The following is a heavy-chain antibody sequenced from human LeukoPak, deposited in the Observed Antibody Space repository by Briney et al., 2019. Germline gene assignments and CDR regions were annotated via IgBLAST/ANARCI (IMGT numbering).Heavy chain of an antibody. CDR3: ARHHYDSSGYRTYYFDY. CDR2: IYYSGST. J-gene: IGHJ4*02. D-gene: IGHD3-22*01. V-gene: IGHV4-59*08. CDR1: GGSISSYY. Sequence: SETLSLTCTVSGGSISSYYWSWIRQPPGKGLEWIGYIYYSGSTNYNPSLKSRVTISVDTSKSQFSLKLSSVTAADTAVYYCARHHYDSSGYRTYYFDYWGQGSLVTVSS.